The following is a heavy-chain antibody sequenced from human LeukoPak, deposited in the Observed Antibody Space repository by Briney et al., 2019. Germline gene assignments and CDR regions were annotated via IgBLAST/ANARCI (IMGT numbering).Heavy chain of an antibody. Sequence: GGSLRPSCAASGFALTSYGMHWVRQAPGKGLQWVAFIRYDGRNKYYGDSGKGRFTISRDNSKNTLFLQMNSLRPEDTAVYYCAKEKGAPAGLFDSWGQGTLVTVSS. J-gene: IGHJ4*02. CDR1: GFALTSYG. D-gene: IGHD6-13*01. V-gene: IGHV3-30*02. CDR3: AKEKGAPAGLFDS. CDR2: IRYDGRNK.